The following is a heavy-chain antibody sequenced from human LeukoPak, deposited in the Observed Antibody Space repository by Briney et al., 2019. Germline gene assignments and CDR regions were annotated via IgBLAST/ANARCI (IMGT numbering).Heavy chain of an antibody. CDR3: ARDHENGPNIGFDY. J-gene: IGHJ4*02. CDR2: ITGIGDGT. CDR1: GFAFSRSP. D-gene: IGHD4/OR15-4a*01. Sequence: GGSLRLSCAASGFAFSRSPMIWVRQAPGKGLEWVSSITGIGDGTYYADSVKGRFTISRDNSQNTLYLQMNGLRADDAAVYYCARDHENGPNIGFDYWGQGTLVIVSS. V-gene: IGHV3-23*01.